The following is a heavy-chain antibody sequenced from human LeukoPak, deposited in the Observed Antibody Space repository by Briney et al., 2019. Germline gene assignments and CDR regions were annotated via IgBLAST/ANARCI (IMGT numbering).Heavy chain of an antibody. CDR3: ARDRYCSGGSCYGDAFDL. J-gene: IGHJ3*01. CDR2: IYGGGNT. V-gene: IGHV3-66*01. CDR1: GFTVSDNY. Sequence: PGGSLRLSCEASGFTVSDNYMSWVRQAPGKGLDWVSLIYGGGNTYYADSVKGRFTISRDNSKNTLYLQMNSLRAEDTAVYYCARDRYCSGGSCYGDAFDLWGQGTMVTVSS. D-gene: IGHD2-15*01.